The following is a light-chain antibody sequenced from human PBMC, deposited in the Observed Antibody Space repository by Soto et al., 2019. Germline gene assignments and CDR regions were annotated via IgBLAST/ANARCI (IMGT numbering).Light chain of an antibody. CDR3: QQCCDCPLFT. J-gene: IGKJ5*01. CDR1: QSVSSY. V-gene: IGKV3-15*01. Sequence: DIVMTQSPATLYVSPGERVTLSCRASQSVSSYLAWYQHKPGQPPRLLLYGASTRATGIPARFSGSASGTAFTVTISSLLSEDPVVYCCQQCCDCPLFTFVRRTRLESK. CDR2: GAS.